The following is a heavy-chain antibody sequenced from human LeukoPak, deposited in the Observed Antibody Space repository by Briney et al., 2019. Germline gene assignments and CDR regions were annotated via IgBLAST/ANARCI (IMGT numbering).Heavy chain of an antibody. Sequence: GSSVKVSCKASGCTFSSYAISWVRQAPGQGLEWMGGIIPIFGTANYAQKFQGRVTITTDESTSTAYMELSSMRSEDTAVYYCARDPPGGGSTGFDPRGQGTLVTVSS. D-gene: IGHD3-16*01. CDR2: IIPIFGTA. V-gene: IGHV1-69*05. CDR1: GCTFSSYA. CDR3: ARDPPGGGSTGFDP. J-gene: IGHJ5*02.